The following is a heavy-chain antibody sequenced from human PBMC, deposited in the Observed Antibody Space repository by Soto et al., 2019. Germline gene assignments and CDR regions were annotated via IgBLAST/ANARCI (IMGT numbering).Heavy chain of an antibody. J-gene: IGHJ5*02. Sequence: EVQLLESGGGLVQPGGSLRLSCAASGFTFSSYAMSWVRQAPGKGLEWVSAISGSGGSTYYADSVKGQFTISRDNTKNGAYLQMNSLRAGVTAVDYCANARIAPIWFDPWGQGTLVTVSS. V-gene: IGHV3-23*01. D-gene: IGHD6-13*01. CDR3: ANARIAPIWFDP. CDR2: ISGSGGST. CDR1: GFTFSSYA.